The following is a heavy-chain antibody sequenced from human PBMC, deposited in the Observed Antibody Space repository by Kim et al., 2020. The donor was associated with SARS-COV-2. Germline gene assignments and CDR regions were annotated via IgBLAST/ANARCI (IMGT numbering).Heavy chain of an antibody. V-gene: IGHV3-64*01. CDR1: GFTFSSHA. D-gene: IGHD2-21*02. Sequence: GGSLRLSCAASGFTFSSHAIHWVRQAPGKGVEDVSAITGDGGATYYANSVKGRFTISRDNSKSTVYLQMGSLRVEDMAVYYCARRGSTSIPFDYWGQGTL. CDR3: ARRGSTSIPFDY. J-gene: IGHJ4*02. CDR2: ITGDGGAT.